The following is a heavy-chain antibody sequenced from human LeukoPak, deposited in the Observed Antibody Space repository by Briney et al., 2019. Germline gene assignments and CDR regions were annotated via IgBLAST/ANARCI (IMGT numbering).Heavy chain of an antibody. V-gene: IGHV3-11*01. Sequence: SGGSLRLSCAASGFTFSDYYMSWIRQAPGKGLEWVSYICSSGSTIYYADSVNGRFTISRDNAKNSLYLQMNSLRAEDTAVYYCARDCGLVDTACCDYWGQGTLVTVSS. CDR2: ICSSGSTI. D-gene: IGHD5-18*01. J-gene: IGHJ4*02. CDR3: ARDCGLVDTACCDY. CDR1: GFTFSDYY.